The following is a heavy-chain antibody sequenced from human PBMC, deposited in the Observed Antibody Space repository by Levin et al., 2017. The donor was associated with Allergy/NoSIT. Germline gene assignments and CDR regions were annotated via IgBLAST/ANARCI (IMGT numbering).Heavy chain of an antibody. CDR2: INHSGST. CDR1: GGSFSGYY. CDR3: ARGYIAAAGTLTEYNFDY. J-gene: IGHJ4*02. V-gene: IGHV4-34*01. D-gene: IGHD6-13*01. Sequence: SETLSLTCAVYGGSFSGYYWSWIRQPPGKGLEWIGEINHSGSTNYNPSLKSRLTISVDTSKNQFSLKLSSVTAADTAVYYCARGYIAAAGTLTEYNFDYWGQGTLVTVSS.